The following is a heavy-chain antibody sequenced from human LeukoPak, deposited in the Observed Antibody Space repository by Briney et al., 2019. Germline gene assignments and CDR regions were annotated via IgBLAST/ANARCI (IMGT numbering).Heavy chain of an antibody. Sequence: SETLSLTCAVSGGSISSSNWWSWVRQPPGKGLEGIGNIYDSGSTNYNPSLKSRVTISVDTSKNQCSLKLSSVTAADTAVYYCARQSISGSSLSYFDYWGQGTLVNVSS. J-gene: IGHJ4*02. CDR3: ARQSISGSSLSYFDY. CDR2: IYDSGST. D-gene: IGHD3-22*01. V-gene: IGHV4-4*02. CDR1: GGSISSSNW.